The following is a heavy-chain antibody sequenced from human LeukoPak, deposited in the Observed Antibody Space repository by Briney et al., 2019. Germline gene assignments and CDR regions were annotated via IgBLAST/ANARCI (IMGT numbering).Heavy chain of an antibody. CDR3: ARGEKRLQWPFDY. D-gene: IGHD6-19*01. CDR1: GRSISSYY. V-gene: IGHV4-59*01. Sequence: NASETLSLTCSVSGRSISSYYWSWLRQPPGKGLEWIGYIYYSGSTNYIPSLKSRVTISVDTSKNQFSLKLSSVTAADTAVDYCARGEKRLQWPFDYCGQGTLVTVSS. J-gene: IGHJ4*02. CDR2: IYYSGST.